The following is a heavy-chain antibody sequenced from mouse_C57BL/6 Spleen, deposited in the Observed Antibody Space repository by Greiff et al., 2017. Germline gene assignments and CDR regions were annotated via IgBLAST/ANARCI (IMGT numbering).Heavy chain of an antibody. CDR3: ARNPTLNSGAMDY. J-gene: IGHJ4*01. V-gene: IGHV2-9-1*01. CDR1: GFSLTSYA. CDR2: IWTGGGT. Sequence: VKLMESGPGLVAPSQSLSITCTVSGFSLTSYAISWVRQPPGKGLEWLGVIWTGGGTNYNSALNSRLSISKDNSKSQVFLKMNSLQTDDTARYYCARNPTLNSGAMDYWGQGTSVTVSS.